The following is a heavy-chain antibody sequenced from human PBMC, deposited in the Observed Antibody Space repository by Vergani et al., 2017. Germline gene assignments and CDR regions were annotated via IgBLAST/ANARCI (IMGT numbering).Heavy chain of an antibody. CDR2: INPSGGHT. J-gene: IGHJ4*02. CDR1: GYTFSNYY. D-gene: IGHD3-9*01. CDR3: ARGDYGILTGYRY. Sequence: QVQVVQSGAEVKKSGASVKVSCKTSGYTFSNYYMHWVRQAPGQGLEWMGIINPSGGHTNSAQKFQGRVTMTRDTSTSTVYMELSSLRSEDTAIDYCARGDYGILTGYRYWVQGTLVTVSA. V-gene: IGHV1-46*03.